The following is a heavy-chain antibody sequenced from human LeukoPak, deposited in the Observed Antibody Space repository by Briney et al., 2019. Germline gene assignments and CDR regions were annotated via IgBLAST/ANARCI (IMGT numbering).Heavy chain of an antibody. CDR2: ISGSGGST. V-gene: IGHV3-23*01. D-gene: IGHD7-27*01. Sequence: PGGSLRLSCAASGFTFSSYAMSWVRQAPGKGLEWVSAISGSGGSTYYADSVKGRFTISRDNSKNTLYLQMNSLRAEDTAVYYCASPSGDRGYYYYYYYMDVWGKGTTVTVSS. CDR3: ASPSGDRGYYYYYYYMDV. CDR1: GFTFSSYA. J-gene: IGHJ6*03.